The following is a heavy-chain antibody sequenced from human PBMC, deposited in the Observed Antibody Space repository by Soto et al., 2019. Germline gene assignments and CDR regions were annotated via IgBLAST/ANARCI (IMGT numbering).Heavy chain of an antibody. Sequence: LSLTCAVSGGSISSSNWWSWVRQPPGKGLEWIGEIYHSGSTNYNPSLKSRVTISVDKSKNQFSLKLSSVTAADTAVYYCARRGGYCSSTSCYTSYYGMDVWGQGTTVTVSS. J-gene: IGHJ6*02. CDR3: ARRGGYCSSTSCYTSYYGMDV. CDR2: IYHSGST. D-gene: IGHD2-2*02. CDR1: GGSISSSNW. V-gene: IGHV4-4*02.